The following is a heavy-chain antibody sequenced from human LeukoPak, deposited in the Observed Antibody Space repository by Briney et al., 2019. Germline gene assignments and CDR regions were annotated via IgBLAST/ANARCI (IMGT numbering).Heavy chain of an antibody. V-gene: IGHV4-34*01. D-gene: IGHD4-17*01. CDR3: ARVSDTVTTRGWFDP. J-gene: IGHJ5*02. CDR2: INHSGST. CDR1: GGSFSGYY. Sequence: PSETLSLTCAVYGGSFSGYYWSWIRQPPGKGLEWIGEINHSGSTNYNPSLKSRVTISVDTSKNRFSLKLSSVTAADTAVYYCARVSDTVTTRGWFDPWGQGTLVTVSS.